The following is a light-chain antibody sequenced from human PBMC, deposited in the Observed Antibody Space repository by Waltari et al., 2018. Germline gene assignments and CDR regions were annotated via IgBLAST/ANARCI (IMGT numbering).Light chain of an antibody. CDR3: QQANSFPALT. CDR2: AAS. Sequence: DIQMTQSPPSVSASVGDRVTITCRAGQGISSLLALYQQKPGKAPKLLIYAASSLQSRVRVRFSGSGYGTDFTLTISSLQPEDSATYYCQQANSFPALTFGGGTKVEIK. V-gene: IGKV1-12*01. CDR1: QGISSL. J-gene: IGKJ4*01.